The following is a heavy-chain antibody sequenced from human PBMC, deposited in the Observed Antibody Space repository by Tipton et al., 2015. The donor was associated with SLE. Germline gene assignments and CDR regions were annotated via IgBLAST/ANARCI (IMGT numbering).Heavy chain of an antibody. J-gene: IGHJ4*02. D-gene: IGHD3-9*01. Sequence: TLSLTCTVSGGSISSSSYYWGWIRQPPGKGLEWIGYIYYSGSTNYNPSLKSRVTISVDTSKNHFSLKLRPVTAADTAVYYCATDYYDILTGWGPLHYGGQGTLVTVAS. V-gene: IGHV4-61*05. CDR1: GGSISSSSYY. CDR3: ATDYYDILTGWGPLHY. CDR2: IYYSGST.